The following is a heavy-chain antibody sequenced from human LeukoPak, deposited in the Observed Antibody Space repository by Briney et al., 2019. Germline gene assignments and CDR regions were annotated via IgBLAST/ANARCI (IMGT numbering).Heavy chain of an antibody. CDR1: GGTFSSYA. V-gene: IGHV1-69*04. CDR3: ARADPGASFDY. CDR2: IIPILGIA. Sequence: ASVKVSCKASGGTFSSYAISWVRQAPGQGLEWMGRIIPILGIANYAQKFQGRVTITADKSTSTAYMELSSLRSEDTAVYYCARADPGASFDYWGQGTLVTVSS. D-gene: IGHD7-27*01. J-gene: IGHJ4*02.